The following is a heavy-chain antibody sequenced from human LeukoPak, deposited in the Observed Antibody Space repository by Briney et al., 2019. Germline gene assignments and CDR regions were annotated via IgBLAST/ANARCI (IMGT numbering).Heavy chain of an antibody. CDR1: GYTFTSCD. D-gene: IGHD6-19*01. CDR3: TRGSSGRRDN. J-gene: IGHJ4*02. V-gene: IGHV1-8*01. Sequence: ASVTVSFTASGYTFTSCDINWVRQATGQGLEGMGWMNPNSGKTGYGQSFQGRITMTRDISIGTAYMELSNLTSEDTAIYYCTRGSSGRRDNWGQGTLVTVSA. CDR2: MNPNSGKT.